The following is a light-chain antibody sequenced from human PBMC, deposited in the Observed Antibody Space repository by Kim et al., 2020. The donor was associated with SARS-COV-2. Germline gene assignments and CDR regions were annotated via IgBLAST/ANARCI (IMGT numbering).Light chain of an antibody. CDR2: RNH. J-gene: IGLJ2*01. CDR3: AAWDDSLSGVV. CDR1: DSKLGSNY. V-gene: IGLV1-47*01. Sequence: GERVTIACSGSDSKLGSNYVYWYQQRPGKATKLLIYRNHQRPSGVPDRFSGSESGTSASLAISGVRSKEEADYYCAAWDDSLSGVVFGGGTKLTVL.